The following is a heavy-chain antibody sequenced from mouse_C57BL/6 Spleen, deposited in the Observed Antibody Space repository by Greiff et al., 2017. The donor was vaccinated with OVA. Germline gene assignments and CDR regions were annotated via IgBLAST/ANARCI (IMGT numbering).Heavy chain of an antibody. V-gene: IGHV5-17*01. D-gene: IGHD4-1*01. CDR3: ARTGTGPYYAMDY. CDR2: ISSGSSTI. CDR1: GFTFSDYG. Sequence: VQLKESGGGLVKPGGSLKLSCAASGFTFSDYGMHWVRQAPEKGLEWVAYISSGSSTIYYADTVKGRFTISRDNAKNTLFLQMTSLRSEDTAMYYCARTGTGPYYAMDYWGQGTSVTVSS. J-gene: IGHJ4*01.